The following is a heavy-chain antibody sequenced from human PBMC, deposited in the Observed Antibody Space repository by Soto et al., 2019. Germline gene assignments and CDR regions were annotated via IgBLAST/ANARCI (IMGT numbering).Heavy chain of an antibody. CDR3: VRALSFGSGTFDY. Sequence: ASVKVSCKASGYTFTSYAMHWVRQAPGQRLEWMGWINAGNGNTKYSQKFQGRVTITRDTSASTAYMELSSLRSEDTAVFYCVRALSFGSGTFDYWGQGTLVSVSS. V-gene: IGHV1-3*01. CDR2: INAGNGNT. D-gene: IGHD1-26*01. CDR1: GYTFTSYA. J-gene: IGHJ4*02.